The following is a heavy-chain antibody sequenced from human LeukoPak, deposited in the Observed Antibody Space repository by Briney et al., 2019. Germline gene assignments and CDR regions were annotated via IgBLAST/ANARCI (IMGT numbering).Heavy chain of an antibody. J-gene: IGHJ4*02. D-gene: IGHD2-2*01. CDR3: ARDGGVVIPFDY. Sequence: SETLSLTCTVSGYSISSGTYWGWVRQPPGKGLEWIGSLFHSGSPLYNPSFKSRVTMSVDTSKNQFSLKLSSVTASDTAIYYCARDGGVVIPFDYWGQGALVTVSS. CDR1: GYSISSGTY. V-gene: IGHV4-38-2*02. CDR2: LFHSGSP.